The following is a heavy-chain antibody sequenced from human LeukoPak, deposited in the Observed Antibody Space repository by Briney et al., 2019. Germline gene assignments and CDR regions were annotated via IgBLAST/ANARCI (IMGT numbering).Heavy chain of an antibody. CDR2: IKQDGSEK. D-gene: IGHD3-3*01. CDR3: ARYNDFWSGYFDY. Sequence: GGSLRLSCAASGFTFSSYWMSWVRQAPGKGLEWVANIKQDGSEKYYVDSVKGRFTISRDNAKNSLYLQMNSLRAEDTAVYYCARYNDFWSGYFDYWGQGTLVTVSS. J-gene: IGHJ4*02. V-gene: IGHV3-7*01. CDR1: GFTFSSYW.